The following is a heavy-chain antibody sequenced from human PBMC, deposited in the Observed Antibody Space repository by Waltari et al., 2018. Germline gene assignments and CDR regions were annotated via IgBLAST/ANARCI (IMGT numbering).Heavy chain of an antibody. V-gene: IGHV4-38-2*01. Sequence: QVQLRESGPGLVKPSETLSLTCVISGDSLSSNLFWGWIRQSPAKGLEWIGNIYYSGVTYYGPFLKSRFFISIDTPRRQFSLKLTSVTAADTAVYYCARVLTTGTVAFDIWGQGTLVTVSS. CDR3: ARVLTTGTVAFDI. D-gene: IGHD1-7*01. J-gene: IGHJ3*02. CDR1: GDSLSSNLF. CDR2: IYYSGVT.